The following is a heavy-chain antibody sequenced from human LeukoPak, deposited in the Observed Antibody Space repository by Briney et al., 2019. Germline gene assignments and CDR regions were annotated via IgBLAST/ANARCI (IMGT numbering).Heavy chain of an antibody. CDR1: GFTFSTSW. J-gene: IGHJ4*02. V-gene: IGHV3-7*01. CDR3: ARISTAVAGADY. Sequence: PGGSLRLSCGASGFTFSTSWMSWVRQAPGKGLEWVANIKRDGSGTYYVDSVKGRFTISRENTKNSLYLQMDSLRAEDTAVYFCARISTAVAGADYWGQGTLVTVSS. D-gene: IGHD6-19*01. CDR2: IKRDGSGT.